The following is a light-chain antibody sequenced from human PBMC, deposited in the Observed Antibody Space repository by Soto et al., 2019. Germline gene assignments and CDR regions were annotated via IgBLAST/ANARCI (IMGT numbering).Light chain of an antibody. CDR2: GAT. CDR1: RSIRAY. CDR3: QQTFSVTPLT. Sequence: DIQMTQSPSSLSASVGDTVTISCRASRSIRAYLNWYQHKPGKAPNLLTYGATTLHSGVPSRFSGSGSGTDLSLTISSLQPEDFATYYCQQTFSVTPLTFGGGTKVEI. J-gene: IGKJ4*01. V-gene: IGKV1-39*01.